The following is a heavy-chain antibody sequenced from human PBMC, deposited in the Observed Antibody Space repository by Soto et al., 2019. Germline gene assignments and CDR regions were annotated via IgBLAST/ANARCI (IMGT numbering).Heavy chain of an antibody. CDR2: IDPSDSYT. CDR1: GYSFTSYW. V-gene: IGHV5-10-1*01. CDR3: ATPFYDILTGYFGEPRFWGPADYYGMDV. Sequence: GESLKISCKGSGYSFTSYWISWVRQMPGKGLEWMGRIDPSDSYTNYSPSFQGHVTISADKSISTAYLQWSSLKASDTAMYYCATPFYDILTGYFGEPRFWGPADYYGMDVWGQGTLVTVSS. J-gene: IGHJ6*02. D-gene: IGHD3-9*01.